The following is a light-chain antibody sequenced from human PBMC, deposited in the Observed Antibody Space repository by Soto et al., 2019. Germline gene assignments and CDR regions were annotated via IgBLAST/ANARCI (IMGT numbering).Light chain of an antibody. CDR2: AAS. CDR1: QGISSY. CDR3: QQLNSYLFT. J-gene: IGKJ3*01. Sequence: IQLNQSPSFLSASVGDRVTITCRASQGISSYLAWYQQKPGKAPKLLIYAASTLQSRVPSRFSGSGSGTEFTLTMSRQQPEDFATYYCQQLNSYLFTCGPGTKVDFK. V-gene: IGKV1-9*01.